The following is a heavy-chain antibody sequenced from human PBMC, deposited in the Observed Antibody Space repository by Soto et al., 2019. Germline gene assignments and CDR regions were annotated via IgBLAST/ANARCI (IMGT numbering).Heavy chain of an antibody. CDR1: GYTFTSYG. V-gene: IGHV1-18*01. CDR2: ISAYNGNT. Sequence: GASLKVSCKSSGYTFTSYGISWVRQAPGQGLEWMGWISAYNGNTNYAQKLQGRVTMTTDTSTSTAYMELRSLRSDDTAVYYCARDHRIVVVVAATADAFDIWGQGTMVTVSS. D-gene: IGHD2-15*01. J-gene: IGHJ3*02. CDR3: ARDHRIVVVVAATADAFDI.